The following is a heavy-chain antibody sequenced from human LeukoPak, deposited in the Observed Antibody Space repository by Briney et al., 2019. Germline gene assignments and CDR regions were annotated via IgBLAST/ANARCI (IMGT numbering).Heavy chain of an antibody. CDR2: IYYSGST. CDR1: GGSISSYC. V-gene: IGHV4-59*08. CDR3: ARHEAAYTFDY. Sequence: SETLSLTCTVSGGSISSYCWSWIRQPPGKGLEWIGYIYYSGSTNYNPSLKSRVTISVDTSKNQFSLKLSSVTAADTAVYYCARHEAAYTFDYWGQGTLVTVSS. J-gene: IGHJ4*02. D-gene: IGHD3-16*01.